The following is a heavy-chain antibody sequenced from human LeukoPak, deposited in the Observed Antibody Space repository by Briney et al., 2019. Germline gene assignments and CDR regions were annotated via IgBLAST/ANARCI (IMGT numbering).Heavy chain of an antibody. CDR3: AREPTAMVHFDY. CDR1: GGTFSSYA. V-gene: IGHV1-69*04. Sequence: ASVKVSCKASGGTFSSYAISWVRQAPGQGLEWMGRIIPILGIANYAQKFQGRVTITADKSTSTAYMELSSLRSEDTAVYYCAREPTAMVHFDYWGQGTLVTVSS. J-gene: IGHJ4*02. D-gene: IGHD5-18*01. CDR2: IIPILGIA.